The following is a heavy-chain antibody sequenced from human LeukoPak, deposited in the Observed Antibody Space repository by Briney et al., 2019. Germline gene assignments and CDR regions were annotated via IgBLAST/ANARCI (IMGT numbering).Heavy chain of an antibody. V-gene: IGHV3-30-3*01. CDR3: AKDLNDPVNPYLRYDFWSPGY. Sequence: GGSLRLSCAASGFTFSSYATHWVRQAPGKGLEWVAVISYDGSNKYYADSVKGRFTISRDNSKNTLYLQMNSLRAEDTAVYYCAKDLNDPVNPYLRYDFWSPGYWGQGTLVTVSS. D-gene: IGHD3-3*01. J-gene: IGHJ4*02. CDR2: ISYDGSNK. CDR1: GFTFSSYA.